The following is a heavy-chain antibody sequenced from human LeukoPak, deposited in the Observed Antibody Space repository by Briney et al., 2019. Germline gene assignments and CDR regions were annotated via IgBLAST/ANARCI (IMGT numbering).Heavy chain of an antibody. CDR2: IYYSGST. CDR3: ARGYYDSSGYYYPYYFDY. CDR1: GGSISSTSYY. Sequence: PSETLFLTCIVSGGSISSTSYYWGWIRQPPGKGLEWIGRIYYSGSTYYNPALKRRVTISLDMSKNQFSLKLTSVTAADTAVYYCARGYYDSSGYYYPYYFDYWGQGTPVTVSS. D-gene: IGHD3-22*01. V-gene: IGHV4-39*07. J-gene: IGHJ4*02.